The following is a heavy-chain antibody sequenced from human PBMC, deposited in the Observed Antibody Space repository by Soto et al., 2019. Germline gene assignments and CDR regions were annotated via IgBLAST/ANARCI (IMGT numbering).Heavy chain of an antibody. Sequence: QVQLVESGGGVVQPGRSLRLSCAASGFTFRGYGMHWVRQAPGRGLEWVALISYDGSIKYYADSVRGRFTISRDNSKNTLYLQMNSLRAEDTAVYYCANSEYSRYKNIDVWGQWTTVTVSS. CDR1: GFTFRGYG. J-gene: IGHJ6*02. D-gene: IGHD5-18*01. CDR3: ANSEYSRYKNIDV. CDR2: ISYDGSIK. V-gene: IGHV3-30*18.